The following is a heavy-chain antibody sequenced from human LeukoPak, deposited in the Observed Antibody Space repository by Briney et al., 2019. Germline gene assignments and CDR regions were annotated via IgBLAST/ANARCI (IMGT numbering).Heavy chain of an antibody. CDR2: IYYSGST. J-gene: IGHJ6*03. CDR3: ARLWSDYYDSGSQFDI. CDR1: GGSISSYY. V-gene: IGHV4-59*08. Sequence: SETLSLTCTVSGGSISSYYWSWIRLPPGKGLEWIGYIYYSGSTNYSPSLKSRVTISVDTSKNQFSLELSSVTAADTAVYYCARLWSDYYDSGSQFDIWGKGTTVTVSS. D-gene: IGHD3-10*01.